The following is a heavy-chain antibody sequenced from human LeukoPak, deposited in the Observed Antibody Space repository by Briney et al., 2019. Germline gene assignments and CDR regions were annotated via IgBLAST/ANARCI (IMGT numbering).Heavy chain of an antibody. CDR3: ARAVVGAVRVYIYYYYYYMDV. CDR1: GGSISSYY. CDR2: IYTSGST. V-gene: IGHV4-4*07. Sequence: SETLSLTCTVSGGSISSYYWSWIRQPAGKGLEWIGRIYTSGSTDYNPSLKGRVTISVDTSKNQFSLRLSSVTAADTAVYYCARAVVGAVRVYIYYYYYYMDVWGKGTTVTVSS. J-gene: IGHJ6*03. D-gene: IGHD5/OR15-5a*01.